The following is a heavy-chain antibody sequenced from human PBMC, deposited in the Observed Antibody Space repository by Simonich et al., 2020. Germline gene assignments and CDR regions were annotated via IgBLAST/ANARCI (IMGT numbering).Heavy chain of an antibody. V-gene: IGHV3-23*01. CDR3: AKDLGERITMIVVVIDASDI. CDR2: ISGSGGIT. J-gene: IGHJ3*02. Sequence: GGGLVQPGGSLRLSCAASGFTFSSYAMSWVRQAPGKGLEWVSAISGSGGITYYADSVKGRFTISRDNSKNTLYLQMNSLRAEDTAVYYCAKDLGERITMIVVVIDASDIWGQGTMVTVSS. CDR1: GFTFSSYA. D-gene: IGHD3-22*01.